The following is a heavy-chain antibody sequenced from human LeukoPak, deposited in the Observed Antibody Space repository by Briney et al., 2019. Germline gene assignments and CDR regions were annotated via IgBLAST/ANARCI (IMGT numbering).Heavy chain of an antibody. J-gene: IGHJ3*02. CDR3: ARAAYCSGGSCFDAFDI. D-gene: IGHD2-15*01. CDR1: GGSISSGGYY. Sequence: SETLSLTCTVSGGSISSGGYYWSWIRQHPGKGLEWIGYIYYSGSTYYNPSLKSRVTISVDTSKNQFSLKLSSVTAADTAVYYCARAAYCSGGSCFDAFDIWGQGTMVTVSS. V-gene: IGHV4-31*03. CDR2: IYYSGST.